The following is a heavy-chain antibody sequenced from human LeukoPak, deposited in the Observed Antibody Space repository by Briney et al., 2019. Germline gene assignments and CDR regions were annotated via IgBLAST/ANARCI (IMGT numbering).Heavy chain of an antibody. CDR3: TRLTMIRGLIIYFDY. V-gene: IGHV3-73*01. D-gene: IGHD3-10*01. CDR1: GFTFSDSS. CDR2: IRSKANNYET. J-gene: IGHJ4*02. Sequence: GGSLRLSCAASGFTFSDSSMHWVRQPSGKGLEWVGRIRSKANNYETAYTASVTGRFTISRDDSKNTAYLQMNSLKTEDTAVYYCTRLTMIRGLIIYFDYWGQGTLVTVS.